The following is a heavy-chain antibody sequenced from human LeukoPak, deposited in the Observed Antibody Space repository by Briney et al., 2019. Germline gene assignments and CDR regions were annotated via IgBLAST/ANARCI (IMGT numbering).Heavy chain of an antibody. CDR1: GGTFSSYA. J-gene: IGHJ4*02. CDR3: ARAAVAGTRFFDY. D-gene: IGHD6-19*01. CDR2: IIPIFGTA. V-gene: IGHV1-69*06. Sequence: SVKVSCKASGGTFSSYAISWVRQAPGQGLEWMGGIIPIFGTANYAQKFQGRVTITADKSTSTAYMELSSLRSEDTAVYYCARAAVAGTRFFDYWGQGTLVTVSS.